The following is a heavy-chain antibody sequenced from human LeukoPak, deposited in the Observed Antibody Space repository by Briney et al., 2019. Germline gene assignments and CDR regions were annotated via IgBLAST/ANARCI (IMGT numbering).Heavy chain of an antibody. CDR3: AKDGGEYYDILTGYYPRLYYMYV. CDR2: ISGSGGST. D-gene: IGHD3-9*01. V-gene: IGHV3-23*01. Sequence: GGSLRLSCAASGFTFSSYNMNWVRQAPGKGLEWVSAISGSGGSTYYADSVKGRFTISRDNSKNTLYLQMNSLRAEDTAVYYCAKDGGEYYDILTGYYPRLYYMYVWGKGTTVTISS. J-gene: IGHJ6*03. CDR1: GFTFSSYN.